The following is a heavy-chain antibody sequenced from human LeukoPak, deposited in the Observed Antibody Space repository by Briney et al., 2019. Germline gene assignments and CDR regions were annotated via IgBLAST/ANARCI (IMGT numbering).Heavy chain of an antibody. CDR3: AKAHYYDSSGPMGY. D-gene: IGHD3-22*01. V-gene: IGHV3-23*01. J-gene: IGHJ4*02. CDR1: GFTFSSYA. CDR2: ISGSGGGT. Sequence: GASLRLSCAASGFTFSSYAMSWVRQAPGKGLEWVSAISGSGGGTYYADSVKGRFTISRDNSKNTLYLQMNSLRAEDTAVYYCAKAHYYDSSGPMGYWGQGTLVTVSS.